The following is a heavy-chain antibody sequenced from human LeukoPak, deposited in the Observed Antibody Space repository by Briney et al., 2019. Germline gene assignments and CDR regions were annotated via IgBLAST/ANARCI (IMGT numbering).Heavy chain of an antibody. Sequence: PGGSLRLSCAVSGITLSNYGMSWVRQAPGKGLEWVSAISGSGGSTYYADSVKGRFTISRDNSKNTLYLQMNSLRAEDTAVYYCAKSLGGYYISDYWGQGTLVTVSS. CDR3: AKSLGGYYISDY. V-gene: IGHV3-23*01. D-gene: IGHD3-22*01. CDR1: GITLSNYG. J-gene: IGHJ4*02. CDR2: ISGSGGST.